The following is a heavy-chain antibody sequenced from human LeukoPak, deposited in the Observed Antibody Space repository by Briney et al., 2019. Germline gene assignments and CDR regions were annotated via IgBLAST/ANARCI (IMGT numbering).Heavy chain of an antibody. Sequence: GGSLRLSCAASGFTFSSYWMSWVRQAPGKGLEWVANIKEDGSEKHYVDSVKGRFTISRDNAKNSLYLQMNSLRVEDTAVYYCARAPTVLVGYCSSSSCQADYWGQGTLVTVSS. CDR2: IKEDGSEK. CDR1: GFTFSSYW. CDR3: ARAPTVLVGYCSSSSCQADY. V-gene: IGHV3-7*01. D-gene: IGHD2-2*01. J-gene: IGHJ4*02.